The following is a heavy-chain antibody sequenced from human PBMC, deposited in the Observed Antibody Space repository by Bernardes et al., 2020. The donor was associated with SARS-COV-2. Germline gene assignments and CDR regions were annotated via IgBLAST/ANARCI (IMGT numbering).Heavy chain of an antibody. Sequence: GGSLRLSCVASGFTFSSYGMTWVRQAPGKGLEWVSTISGSGINTYYADSVEGRFTISRDNSKDTLYLQMDSLRAEDTAVYSCAKPQQSYTDSRYYYLPPGFDDWGQGTLVTVSS. V-gene: IGHV3-23*01. D-gene: IGHD3-22*01. CDR1: GFTFSSYG. CDR3: AKPQQSYTDSRYYYLPPGFDD. J-gene: IGHJ4*02. CDR2: ISGSGINT.